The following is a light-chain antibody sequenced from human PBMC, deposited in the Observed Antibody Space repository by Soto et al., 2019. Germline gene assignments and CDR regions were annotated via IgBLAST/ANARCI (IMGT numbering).Light chain of an antibody. CDR3: ETWDRNSWV. V-gene: IGLV4-60*02. CDR2: LEGSGAY. J-gene: IGLJ3*02. CDR1: SGHSSYI. Sequence: QSVLTQSSSASASLGSSVRLTCSLSSGHSSYIIAWHQHQPGKAPQYFMKLEGSGAYNKGSGVPDRFSGSSSGADRYLTISNLHFEDEANYYCETWDRNSWVFGGGTKLTVL.